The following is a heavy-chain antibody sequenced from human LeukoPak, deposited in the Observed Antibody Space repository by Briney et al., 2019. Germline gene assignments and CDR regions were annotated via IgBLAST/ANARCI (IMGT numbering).Heavy chain of an antibody. CDR2: INPNSGGT. D-gene: IGHD1-26*01. CDR1: GYTFTGYY. CDR3: ARVSGLRLLQFSRYYFDY. V-gene: IGHV1-2*02. Sequence: GASVKVSCKASGYTFTGYYMHWVRQAPGQGLEWMGWINPNSGGTNYAQKFQGRVTMTRDTSISTAYMELSRLRSDDTAVYYCARVSGLRLLQFSRYYFDYWGQGTLVTVSS. J-gene: IGHJ4*02.